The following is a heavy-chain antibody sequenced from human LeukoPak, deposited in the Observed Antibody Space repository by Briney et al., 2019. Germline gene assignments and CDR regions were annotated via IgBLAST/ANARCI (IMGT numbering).Heavy chain of an antibody. J-gene: IGHJ3*02. CDR1: GFTFSKYW. V-gene: IGHV3-7*01. CDR2: IRGDGSVN. Sequence: GGSLTLSCAASGFTFSKYWMTWVRQAPGKGLEWVANIRGDGSVNYLLDSVKGRFTISRDNVKNSLSLEMNNLRAEGTAVYYCLRDANYYDSSRHYFDAFDIWGQRKMVTVSS. D-gene: IGHD3-22*01. CDR3: LRDANYYDSSRHYFDAFDI.